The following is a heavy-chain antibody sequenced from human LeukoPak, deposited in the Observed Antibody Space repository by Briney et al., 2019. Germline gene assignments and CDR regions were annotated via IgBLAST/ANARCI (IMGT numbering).Heavy chain of an antibody. J-gene: IGHJ3*02. Sequence: PGGSLRLSCAASGFTFSSYSMNWVRQAPGKGLEWVSSISSSSSYIYYADSVKGRFTISRDNAKNSLYLQMNSLRAEDTAVYYCARVRRITRDAFNIWGQGTMVTVSS. CDR3: ARVRRITRDAFNI. V-gene: IGHV3-21*01. D-gene: IGHD3-10*01. CDR2: ISSSSSYI. CDR1: GFTFSSYS.